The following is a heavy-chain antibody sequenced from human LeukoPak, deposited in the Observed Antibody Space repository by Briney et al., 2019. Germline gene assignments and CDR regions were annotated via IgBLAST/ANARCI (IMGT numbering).Heavy chain of an antibody. V-gene: IGHV3-48*02. CDR3: ARDSCYDSTHQDY. CDR2: ISSSVSTL. J-gene: IGHJ4*02. CDR1: GFTFTSYS. D-gene: IGHD3-22*01. Sequence: RGSLRLSCAASGFTFTSYSMNWVRHAPEKGLEWVSYISSSVSTLTYADSLKGRLPISRDNAKNSLYLQMDSVRDEDTAVYYCARDSCYDSTHQDYWGQGTLVTVSS.